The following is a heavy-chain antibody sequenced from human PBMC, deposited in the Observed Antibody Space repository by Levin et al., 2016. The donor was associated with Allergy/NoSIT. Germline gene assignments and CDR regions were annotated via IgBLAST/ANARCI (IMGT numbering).Heavy chain of an antibody. J-gene: IGHJ4*02. CDR2: ISGSGGST. CDR1: GFTFSSYA. CDR3: RLIVVVVAATDY. D-gene: IGHD2-15*01. Sequence: GGSLRLSCAASGFTFSSYAMSWVRQAPGKGLEWVSAISGSGGSTYYADSVKGRFTISRDNSKNTLYLQMNSLRAEDTAVYYCRLIVVVVAATDYWGQGTLVTVSS. V-gene: IGHV3-23*01.